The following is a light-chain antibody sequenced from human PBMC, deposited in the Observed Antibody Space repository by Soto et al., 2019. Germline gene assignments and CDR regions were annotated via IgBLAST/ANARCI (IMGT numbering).Light chain of an antibody. V-gene: IGLV1-40*01. CDR3: QSYDSSLSALV. CDR2: GNS. Sequence: QSVLTQPPSASGVPGQRVTISCTGSSSNIGAGYDVHWYQQLPGTAPKLLIYGNSNRPSGVPDRFSGSKSGTSASLAITGLQAEDEADYYCQSYDSSLSALVFGGGTKLTVL. J-gene: IGLJ7*01. CDR1: SSNIGAGYD.